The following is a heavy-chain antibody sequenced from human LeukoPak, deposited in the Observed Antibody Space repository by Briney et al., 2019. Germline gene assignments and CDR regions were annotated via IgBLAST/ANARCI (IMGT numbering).Heavy chain of an antibody. CDR1: GGSISSYY. Sequence: SETLSLTCTVSGGSISSYYWSWIRQPAGKGLERIGRIYTSGSTNYNPSHKSRVTMSVDTSKNQFSLKLSSVTAADTAVYYCARDSSGYIAGGIDYWGQGTLVTVSS. CDR3: ARDSSGYIAGGIDY. V-gene: IGHV4-4*07. CDR2: IYTSGST. J-gene: IGHJ4*02. D-gene: IGHD3-22*01.